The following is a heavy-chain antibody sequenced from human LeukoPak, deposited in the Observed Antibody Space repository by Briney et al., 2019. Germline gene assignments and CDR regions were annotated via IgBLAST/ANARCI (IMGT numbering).Heavy chain of an antibody. CDR3: ARDPFDY. J-gene: IGHJ4*02. Sequence: KARGEGVEWVAAISGSGGSTYYADSVKGRFTISRDNARNSLYLQMNSLRAEDTAIYYCARDPFDYWGQGTLVTVSS. V-gene: IGHV3-48*03. CDR2: ISGSGGST.